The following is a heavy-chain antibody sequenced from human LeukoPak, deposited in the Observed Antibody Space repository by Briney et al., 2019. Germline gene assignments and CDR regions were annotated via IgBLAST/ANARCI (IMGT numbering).Heavy chain of an antibody. D-gene: IGHD6-13*01. V-gene: IGHV4-39*07. J-gene: IGHJ4*02. CDR2: IYHSGST. Sequence: SETLSLTCTVSGGSISSGGYYWSWIRQPPGKGLQWIGSIYHSGSTYYNPSLKSRVTISVDTSKNQVSLKLSSVTAADTAVFYCARMLVPDYFDNWGQGTLVTVSS. CDR3: ARMLVPDYFDN. CDR1: GGSISSGGYY.